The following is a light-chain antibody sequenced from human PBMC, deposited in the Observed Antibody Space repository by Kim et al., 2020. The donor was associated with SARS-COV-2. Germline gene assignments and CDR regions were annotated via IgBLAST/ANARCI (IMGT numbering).Light chain of an antibody. J-gene: IGKJ1*01. Sequence: DVQMTQSPLSLSASVGDTVTITCRASQTVGSHLNWFQQKPGKVPKLLIFGASNLQRGAPSRFSDSGSGTDFTLTISSLQPEDFVTYYCQQTYSIPTFGPGTKVDIK. CDR2: GAS. V-gene: IGKV1-39*01. CDR3: QQTYSIPT. CDR1: QTVGSH.